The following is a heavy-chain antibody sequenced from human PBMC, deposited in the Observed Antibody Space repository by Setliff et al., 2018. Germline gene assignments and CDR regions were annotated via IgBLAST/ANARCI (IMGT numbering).Heavy chain of an antibody. CDR3: ARRMWELRSDAFDI. Sequence: ASVKVSCKVSGYTLTELSMHWVRQAPGQGLEWMGIINPSGGSTSYEQKFQGRVTMTRDTSTSTVYMELSSLRSEDTAVYYCARRMWELRSDAFDIWGQGTMVTVSS. D-gene: IGHD1-26*01. CDR1: GYTLTELS. V-gene: IGHV1-46*01. J-gene: IGHJ3*02. CDR2: INPSGGST.